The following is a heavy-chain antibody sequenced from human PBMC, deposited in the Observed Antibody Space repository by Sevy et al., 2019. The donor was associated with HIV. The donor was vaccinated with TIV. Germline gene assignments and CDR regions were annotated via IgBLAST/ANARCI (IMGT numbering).Heavy chain of an antibody. J-gene: IGHJ4*02. V-gene: IGHV4-34*01. CDR2: INHSGST. CDR3: ASRVTAAGTLRTFDY. D-gene: IGHD6-13*01. CDR1: GGSFSGYY. Sequence: SETLSLTCAVYGGSFSGYYWSWIRQPPGKGLEWIGEINHSGSTNYNPSLKSRVTISVDTSKNQFSLKLGSVTAADTAVYYCASRVTAAGTLRTFDYWGQGTLVTVSS.